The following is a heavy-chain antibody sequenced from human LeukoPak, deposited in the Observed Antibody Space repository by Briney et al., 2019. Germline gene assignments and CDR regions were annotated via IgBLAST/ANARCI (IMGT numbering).Heavy chain of an antibody. Sequence: GGSLRLSCAACGFTFSSYGMQWGRQAPGKGLEWVADIWYEGSNKYYADSVKGRCTISRENSKNTVYLQMNSLRAEDTAVYYCARDDVAAADAFDIWGQGTMVTVSS. CDR3: ARDDVAAADAFDI. CDR1: GFTFSSYG. CDR2: IWYEGSNK. D-gene: IGHD2-2*01. J-gene: IGHJ3*02. V-gene: IGHV3-33*01.